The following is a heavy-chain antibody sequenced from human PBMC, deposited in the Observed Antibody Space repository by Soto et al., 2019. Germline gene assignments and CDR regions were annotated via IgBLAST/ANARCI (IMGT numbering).Heavy chain of an antibody. CDR2: INPNSGHT. V-gene: IGHV1-8*01. CDR1: GYTFTTYD. Sequence: QVQLVQSGAEVKKPGASVKVSCQASGYTFTTYDINWVRQATGQGLEWMGWINPNSGHTGYAQNFQGRVTLTRNTSISTADIELSGVKSEDTAVYYCARDFSYESDAYHPDYWGQGTVVTVSS. D-gene: IGHD3-16*01. CDR3: ARDFSYESDAYHPDY. J-gene: IGHJ4*02.